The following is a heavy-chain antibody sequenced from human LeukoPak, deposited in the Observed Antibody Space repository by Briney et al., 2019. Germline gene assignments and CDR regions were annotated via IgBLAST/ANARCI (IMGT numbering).Heavy chain of an antibody. CDR3: AKDRIAAAGSDLVY. D-gene: IGHD6-13*01. V-gene: IGHV3-21*04. CDR1: GFTFSSYS. CDR2: ISSSSSYI. Sequence: GGSLRLSCAASGFTFSSYSMNWVRQAPGKGLEWVSSISSSSSYIYYADSVKGRFTISRDNSKNTLYLQMNSLRAEDTAVYYCAKDRIAAAGSDLVYWGQGTLVTVSS. J-gene: IGHJ4*02.